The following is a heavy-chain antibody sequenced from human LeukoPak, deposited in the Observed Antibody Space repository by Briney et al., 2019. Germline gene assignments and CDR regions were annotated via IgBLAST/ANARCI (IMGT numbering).Heavy chain of an antibody. Sequence: PPATLSLTCAVYGGSFRGNYWTLIRQTPGRGLEWIGERSPTGDITGYNPSLKGRATISVDSSKNQFSLKLTSVTAADTGVYYCARVPDFIARPCDSWGPGTLVTVSS. CDR1: GGSFRGNY. J-gene: IGHJ4*02. CDR3: ARVPDFIARPCDS. CDR2: RSPTGDIT. V-gene: IGHV4-34*01. D-gene: IGHD2-21*01.